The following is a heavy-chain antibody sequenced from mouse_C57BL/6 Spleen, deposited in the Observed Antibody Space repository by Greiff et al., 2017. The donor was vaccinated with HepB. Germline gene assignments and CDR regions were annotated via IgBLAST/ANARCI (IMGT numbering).Heavy chain of an antibody. D-gene: IGHD2-3*01. CDR2: INPSSGYT. Sequence: VQLQQSGAELARPGASVKMSCKASGYTFTSYTMHWVKQRPGQGLEWIGYINPSSGYTKYNQKFKDKATFTADKSSSTCYMQLSSLTSEDSAVYYCARRGYSWYFDVWGTGTTVTVSS. V-gene: IGHV1-4*01. J-gene: IGHJ1*03. CDR1: GYTFTSYT. CDR3: ARRGYSWYFDV.